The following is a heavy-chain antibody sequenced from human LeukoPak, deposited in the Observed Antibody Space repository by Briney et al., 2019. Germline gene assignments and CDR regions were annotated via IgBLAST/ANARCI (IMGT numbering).Heavy chain of an antibody. Sequence: GGSLRLSCTASGFTFGDYAMSWFRQAPGKGLEWVGFIRSKAYGGTTEYAASVKGRFTISRDDSKSIAYLQMNSLKTEDTAVYYCTRDGTYYYDSSGWFDPWGQGTLVTVSS. V-gene: IGHV3-49*03. D-gene: IGHD3-22*01. CDR3: TRDGTYYYDSSGWFDP. J-gene: IGHJ5*02. CDR1: GFTFGDYA. CDR2: IRSKAYGGTT.